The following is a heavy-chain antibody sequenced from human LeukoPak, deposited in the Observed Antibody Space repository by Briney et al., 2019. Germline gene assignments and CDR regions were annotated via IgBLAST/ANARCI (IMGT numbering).Heavy chain of an antibody. CDR3: ATMGVVVVAATCPDY. V-gene: IGHV3-48*03. Sequence: GGSLRLSCAASGFTFSSYEMNWVRQAPGKGLEWVSYISSSGSTIYYADSVKGRFTISRHNAKNSLYLQMNSLRAEDTAVYYCATMGVVVVAATCPDYWGQGTLVTVSS. CDR1: GFTFSSYE. J-gene: IGHJ4*02. D-gene: IGHD2-15*01. CDR2: ISSSGSTI.